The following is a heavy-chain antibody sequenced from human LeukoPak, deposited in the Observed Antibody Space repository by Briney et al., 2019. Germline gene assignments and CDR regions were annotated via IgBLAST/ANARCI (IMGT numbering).Heavy chain of an antibody. D-gene: IGHD1-20*01. Sequence: GGSLRLSCAASGFTFSSYAMHWVRQAPGKGLEWVAVISYDGSNKYYADSVKGRFTISRDNSKNTLYLQMNSLRAEDTAVYYCARDRNNYLDAFDIWGQGTMVTVSS. CDR2: ISYDGSNK. V-gene: IGHV3-30*04. CDR1: GFTFSSYA. CDR3: ARDRNNYLDAFDI. J-gene: IGHJ3*02.